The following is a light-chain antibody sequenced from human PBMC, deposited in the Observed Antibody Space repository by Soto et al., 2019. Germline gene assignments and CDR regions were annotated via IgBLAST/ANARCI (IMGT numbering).Light chain of an antibody. V-gene: IGKV3D-20*02. CDR2: GAS. J-gene: IGKJ5*01. Sequence: DIVLTQSPGTLSLSPGERAALSCRASQSVSSSYLAWYQQKPGQAPRLLIYGASNRATGIADRFSGSGSGTDFTLTISRLEPEDFAVYYCQQRSNWPSITFGQGTRLEIK. CDR1: QSVSSSY. CDR3: QQRSNWPSIT.